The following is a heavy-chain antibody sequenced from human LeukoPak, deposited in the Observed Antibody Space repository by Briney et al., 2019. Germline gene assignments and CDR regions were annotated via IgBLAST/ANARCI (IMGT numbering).Heavy chain of an antibody. D-gene: IGHD2-15*01. CDR3: ARGKYSGFDL. CDR1: GDSVSTNSVA. Sequence: SQTLSLTCAISGDSVSTNSVAWNWIRQSPSRGLEWLGRTYHRSKWSNDYAVSVKSRITINPDTSKNQFSLQLNSLTPDDTALYYCARGKYSGFDLWGQGTMVTVSS. CDR2: TYHRSKWSN. V-gene: IGHV6-1*01. J-gene: IGHJ3*01.